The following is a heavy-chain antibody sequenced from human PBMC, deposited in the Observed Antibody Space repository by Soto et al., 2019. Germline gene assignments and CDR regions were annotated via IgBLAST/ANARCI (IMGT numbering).Heavy chain of an antibody. Sequence: QVQLQETGPGLVKPSQTLSLTCTVSGGAISSVGYYWICIRQHPGKGLEWMGYIYYSGSTYYTPSLKSRVTISVDTSKNQFSLKLSSVTAADTAVYYCARYFDRWGQGTLVTVSS. CDR3: ARYFDR. V-gene: IGHV4-31*03. J-gene: IGHJ4*02. CDR2: IYYSGST. CDR1: GGAISSVGYY.